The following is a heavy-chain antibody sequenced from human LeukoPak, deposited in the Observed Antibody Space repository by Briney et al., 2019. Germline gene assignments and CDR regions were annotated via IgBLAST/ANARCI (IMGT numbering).Heavy chain of an antibody. CDR1: GGSISSGDYY. V-gene: IGHV4-30-4*01. CDR2: IYYSGST. J-gene: IGHJ4*02. CDR3: ARDSIQGGPDFDY. D-gene: IGHD3-16*01. Sequence: SQTLSLTCTVSGGSISSGDYYWSWIRQPPGKGLEWIGYIYYSGSTCYNPSLKSRVTISVDTSKNQFSLKLSSVTAADTAEYYCARDSIQGGPDFDYWGQGTLVTVSS.